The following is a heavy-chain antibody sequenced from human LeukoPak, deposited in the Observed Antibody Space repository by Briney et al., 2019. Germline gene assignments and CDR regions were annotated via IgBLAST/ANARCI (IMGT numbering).Heavy chain of an antibody. CDR1: GGTFSSYA. CDR3: ATDRRGRYDTSGYPKPHFDY. Sequence: SVKVSCKASGGTFSSYAISWVRQAPGQGLEWMGGIIPIFGTANYAQKFQGRVTITADESTSTAYMELSSLRSEDTAVYYCATDRRGRYDTSGYPKPHFDYWGQGTLVTVSS. D-gene: IGHD3-22*01. J-gene: IGHJ4*02. V-gene: IGHV1-69*01. CDR2: IIPIFGTA.